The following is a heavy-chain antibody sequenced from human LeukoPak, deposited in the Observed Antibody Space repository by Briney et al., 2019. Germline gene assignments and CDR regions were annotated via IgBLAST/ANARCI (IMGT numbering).Heavy chain of an antibody. D-gene: IGHD2-21*01. V-gene: IGHV3-33*01. CDR3: SRDSGPIPVELDC. Sequence: GGSLRLSCAASGFTFSDYGMHRVRQAPGKGLEWVAAIQYDGSKQYYADSVKGRLTISRDDSRNTLYLQMNSLRAEDTAVYHCSRDSGPIPVELDCWGQGTLVTVSS. J-gene: IGHJ4*02. CDR2: IQYDGSKQ. CDR1: GFTFSDYG.